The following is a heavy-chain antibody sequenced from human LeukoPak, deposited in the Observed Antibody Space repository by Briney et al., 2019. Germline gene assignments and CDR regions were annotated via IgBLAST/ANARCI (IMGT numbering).Heavy chain of an antibody. Sequence: PGGSLRLSCAVSGFTFSSYSLNWVRQAPGKGLEWVSSISSSSSYIYYADSVKGRFTISRDNAKNSLYLQMNSLRAEDTAVYYCARELNAVAHSWGQGTLVTVSS. CDR3: ARELNAVAHS. CDR2: ISSSSSYI. J-gene: IGHJ4*02. D-gene: IGHD6-19*01. V-gene: IGHV3-21*01. CDR1: GFTFSSYS.